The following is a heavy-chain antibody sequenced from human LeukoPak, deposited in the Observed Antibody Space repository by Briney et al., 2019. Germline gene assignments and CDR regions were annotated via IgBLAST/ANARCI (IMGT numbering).Heavy chain of an antibody. Sequence: PGRSLRLSCAASGFTFDDYAMHWVRQAPGKGLEWVSGISWNSGSIGYADSVKGRFTISRDNAKNSLYLQMNSLRAEDTALYYCAKDISNWNSDTPHYFDYWGQGTLVTVSS. CDR1: GFTFDDYA. J-gene: IGHJ4*02. CDR3: AKDISNWNSDTPHYFDY. V-gene: IGHV3-9*01. D-gene: IGHD1-7*01. CDR2: ISWNSGSI.